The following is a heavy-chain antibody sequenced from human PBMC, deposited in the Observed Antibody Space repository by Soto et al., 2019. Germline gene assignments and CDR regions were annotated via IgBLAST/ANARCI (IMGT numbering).Heavy chain of an antibody. CDR3: AAPSYYDFWSGYDMGTDY. V-gene: IGHV1-58*01. CDR2: IVVGSGNT. CDR1: GFTFTISA. D-gene: IGHD3-3*01. J-gene: IGHJ4*02. Sequence: GASVKVSCKASGFTFTISAVQWVRQARGQRLEWIGWIVVGSGNTNYAQKFQERVTITRDMSTSTAYMELSSLRSEDTAVYYCAAPSYYDFWSGYDMGTDYWGQGTLVTVSS.